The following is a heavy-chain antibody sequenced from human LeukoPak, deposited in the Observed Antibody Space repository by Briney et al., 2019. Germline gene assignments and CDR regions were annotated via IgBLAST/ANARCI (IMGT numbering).Heavy chain of an antibody. CDR1: GFPASANY. Sequence: GGPLGPSRPASGFPASANYMSWVPQAPGRGRGWASVIYSGGSTYYADSVKGRFTISRDNSKNTLYLQMDSLRAEDTAAYYCARDPSGSYEVGAFDIWGQGTMVTVSS. CDR3: ARDPSGSYEVGAFDI. V-gene: IGHV3-66*01. J-gene: IGHJ3*02. D-gene: IGHD1-26*01. CDR2: IYSGGST.